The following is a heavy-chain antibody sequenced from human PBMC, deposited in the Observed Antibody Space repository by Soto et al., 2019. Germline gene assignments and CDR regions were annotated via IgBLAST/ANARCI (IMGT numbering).Heavy chain of an antibody. V-gene: IGHV3-30-3*01. CDR1: GFTFSSYA. J-gene: IGHJ4*02. CDR2: ISYDGSNK. D-gene: IGHD3-10*01. Sequence: QVQLVESGGGVVQPGRSLRLSCAASGFTFSSYAMHWVRQAPGKGLEWVAVISYDGSNKYYADSVKGRFTISRDNSKKTLYRQMNSLRADDTAVYYCARERVGELLTEFDYWGQGTLVTVAS. CDR3: ARERVGELLTEFDY.